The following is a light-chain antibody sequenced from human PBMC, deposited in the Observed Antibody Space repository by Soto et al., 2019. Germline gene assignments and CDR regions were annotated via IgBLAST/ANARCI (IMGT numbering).Light chain of an antibody. CDR3: SSYAGSNKVV. V-gene: IGLV2-8*01. CDR2: EVS. CDR1: SSDVGGYNY. J-gene: IGLJ2*01. Sequence: QSALTQPPSASGSPGQSVTISCTGTSSDVGGYNYVSWYQQHPGKAPKLMTYEVSKLPSGVPDRFSGSKSGNTASLTVSGLQAEDEADYYCSSYAGSNKVVFGGGTKLTVL.